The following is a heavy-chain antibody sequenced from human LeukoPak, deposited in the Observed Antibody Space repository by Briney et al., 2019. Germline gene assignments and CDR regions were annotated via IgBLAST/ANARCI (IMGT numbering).Heavy chain of an antibody. CDR2: IKRDGSEK. Sequence: QPGGSLRLSCAASGFTFSSYWMTWVRQAPGKGLEWVANIKRDGSEKYYADSVKGRFTISRDNSKNTLYLQMNSLRAEDTAVYYCAKPNSQWWLVPDWYFDLWGRGTLVTVSS. V-gene: IGHV3-7*01. D-gene: IGHD6-19*01. CDR1: GFTFSSYW. CDR3: AKPNSQWWLVPDWYFDL. J-gene: IGHJ2*01.